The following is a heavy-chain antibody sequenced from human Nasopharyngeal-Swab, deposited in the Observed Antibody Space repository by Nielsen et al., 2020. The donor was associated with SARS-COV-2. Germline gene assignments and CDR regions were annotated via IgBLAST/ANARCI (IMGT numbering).Heavy chain of an antibody. CDR1: GFTFSDSA. CDR2: VSSKGNNYAT. D-gene: IGHD2-15*01. J-gene: IGHJ4*02. CDR3: TRCGGGCYSGRDY. V-gene: IGHV3-73*01. Sequence: GGSLRLSCAASGFTFSDSAIHWVRQASGKGLEWVGRVSSKGNNYATAYSASGKGRFIIFRDDPTNTAYLQMNSLKTEDTAMYYCTRCGGGCYSGRDYWGQGTLVTVSS.